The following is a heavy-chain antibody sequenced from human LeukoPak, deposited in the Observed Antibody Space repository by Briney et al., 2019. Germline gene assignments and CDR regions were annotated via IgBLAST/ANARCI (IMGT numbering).Heavy chain of an antibody. J-gene: IGHJ4*02. Sequence: GGSLRLSCAASGFTFSSYSMNWVRQAPGKGLEWVSYISSSGSTIYYADSVKGRFTISRDNAKNSLYLQMNSLRAEDTAVYYCARDYGGSSPFDYWGQGTLVTVSS. CDR1: GFTFSSYS. CDR2: ISSSGSTI. V-gene: IGHV3-48*04. CDR3: ARDYGGSSPFDY. D-gene: IGHD4-23*01.